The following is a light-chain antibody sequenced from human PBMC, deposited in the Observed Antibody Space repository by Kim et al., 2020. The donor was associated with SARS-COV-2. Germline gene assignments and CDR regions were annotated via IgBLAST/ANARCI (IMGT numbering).Light chain of an antibody. CDR1: KLGDKY. V-gene: IGLV3-1*01. CDR3: QAWDSSSVV. J-gene: IGLJ2*01. Sequence: VSPGQTASITCSGDKLGDKYACWYQQKPGQSPVPVIYQDSKRPSGIPERFSGSNSGNTATLTISGTQAMDEADYYCQAWDSSSVVFGGGTKLTVL. CDR2: QDS.